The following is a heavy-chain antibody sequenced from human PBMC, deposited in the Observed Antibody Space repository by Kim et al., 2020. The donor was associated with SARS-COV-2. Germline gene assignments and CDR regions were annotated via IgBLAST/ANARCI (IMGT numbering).Heavy chain of an antibody. Sequence: SETLSLTCAVYGGSFNDYYWTWIRQPPGKGLEWIGEVNHIGSTKYNSSLKSRVTVSADTSKNQLSLKLSFVTAADTAVYYCAKHDARYCSGGNCWYFDYWGQGTLVTVSS. CDR2: VNHIGST. V-gene: IGHV4-34*01. J-gene: IGHJ4*02. CDR1: GGSFNDYY. D-gene: IGHD2-15*01. CDR3: AKHDARYCSGGNCWYFDY.